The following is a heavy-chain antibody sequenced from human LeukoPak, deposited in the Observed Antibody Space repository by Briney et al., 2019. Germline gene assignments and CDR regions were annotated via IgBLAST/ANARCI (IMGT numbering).Heavy chain of an antibody. V-gene: IGHV3-7*01. CDR3: ARDRAIYIAVARRPWDY. CDR1: GFTFSSYW. J-gene: IGHJ4*02. D-gene: IGHD6-19*01. CDR2: IKQDGSEK. Sequence: PGGSLRLSCAASGFTFSSYWMSWVRQAPGKGLEWVANIKQDGSEKYYVDSVKGRFTISRDNAKNSLYLQMNSLRAEDTAVYYCARDRAIYIAVARRPWDYWGQGTLVTVSS.